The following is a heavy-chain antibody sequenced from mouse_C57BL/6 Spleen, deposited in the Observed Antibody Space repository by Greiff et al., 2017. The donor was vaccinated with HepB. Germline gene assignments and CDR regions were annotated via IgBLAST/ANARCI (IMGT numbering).Heavy chain of an antibody. V-gene: IGHV1-82*01. CDR3: ARRTTVVDWYFDV. D-gene: IGHD1-1*01. CDR2: IYPGDGDT. J-gene: IGHJ1*03. CDR1: GYAFSSSW. Sequence: QVQLQQSGPELVKPGASVKISCKASGYAFSSSWMNWVKQRPGKGLEWIGRIYPGDGDTNYKRKFKGKATLTADKSSSTAYMQLSSLTSEDSAIFFGARRTTVVDWYFDVGGTGPTVTVSS.